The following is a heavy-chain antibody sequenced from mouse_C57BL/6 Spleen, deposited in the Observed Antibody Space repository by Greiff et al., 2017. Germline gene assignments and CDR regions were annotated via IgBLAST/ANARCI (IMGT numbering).Heavy chain of an antibody. J-gene: IGHJ2*01. V-gene: IGHV1-72*01. CDR2: IDPNSGGT. Sequence: QVHVKQPGAELVKPGASVKLSCKASGYTFTSYWMHWVKQRPGRGLEWIGRIDPNSGGTKYNEKFKSKATLTVDKPSSTAYMPLSSLTSEDSAVYYCARSLYLDYWGQGTTLTVSS. CDR3: ARSLYLDY. CDR1: GYTFTSYW.